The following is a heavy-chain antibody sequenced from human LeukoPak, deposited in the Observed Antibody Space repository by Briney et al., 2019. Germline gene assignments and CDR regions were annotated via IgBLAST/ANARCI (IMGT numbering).Heavy chain of an antibody. J-gene: IGHJ4*02. D-gene: IGHD3-3*01. Sequence: ASVKVSCKASGYTFTGYYMHWVRQAPGQGLEWMGWINPNSGGTNYAQKFQGRVTMTRDTPISTAYMELSRLRSDDKAVYYCASSPYDFWSGYPDPYFDYWGQGTLVTVSS. V-gene: IGHV1-2*02. CDR1: GYTFTGYY. CDR2: INPNSGGT. CDR3: ASSPYDFWSGYPDPYFDY.